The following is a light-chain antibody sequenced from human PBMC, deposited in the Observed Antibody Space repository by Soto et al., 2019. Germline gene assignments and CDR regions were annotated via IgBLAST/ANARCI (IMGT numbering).Light chain of an antibody. CDR3: SSYTRSSTPYV. CDR1: SSDVGGYNY. Sequence: QSALTQPASVSGSPGQSITISCTGTSSDVGGYNYVSWYQQHPGKAPKLMIYEVSNRPSRVSNRFSGSKSGNTASLTISGLQAKDEADYYCSSYTRSSTPYVYGTGTKLTVL. CDR2: EVS. V-gene: IGLV2-14*01. J-gene: IGLJ1*01.